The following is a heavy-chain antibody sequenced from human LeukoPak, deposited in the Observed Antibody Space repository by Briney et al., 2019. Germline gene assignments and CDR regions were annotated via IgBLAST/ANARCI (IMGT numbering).Heavy chain of an antibody. CDR2: ISYDGSNK. V-gene: IGHV3-30*03. D-gene: IGHD3-3*01. J-gene: IGHJ4*02. CDR3: ARDQGWDDFWKGFDY. Sequence: GGSLRLSCAASGFTFSSYGMHWVRQAPGKGLEWVAVISYDGSNKYYADSVKGRFTISRDNSKNTLYLQMNSLRAEDTAVYYCARDQGWDDFWKGFDYWGQGTLVTVSS. CDR1: GFTFSSYG.